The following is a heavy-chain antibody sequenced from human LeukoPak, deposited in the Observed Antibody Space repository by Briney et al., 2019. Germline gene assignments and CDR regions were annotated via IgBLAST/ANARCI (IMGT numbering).Heavy chain of an antibody. Sequence: PSETLSLTCAVYGGSFSGYYWSWIRQPPGKGLEWIGEINHSGSTNYNPSLKSRVTISVDTSKNQFSLKLSSVTAADTAVYYCARVFSPRSSSPGNYWGQGTLVTVSS. V-gene: IGHV4-34*01. CDR3: ARVFSPRSSSPGNY. J-gene: IGHJ4*02. CDR1: GGSFSGYY. D-gene: IGHD6-19*01. CDR2: INHSGST.